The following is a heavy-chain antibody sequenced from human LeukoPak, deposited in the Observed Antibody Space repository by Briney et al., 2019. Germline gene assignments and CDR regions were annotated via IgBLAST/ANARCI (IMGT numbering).Heavy chain of an antibody. J-gene: IGHJ6*02. CDR2: INHSGST. CDR3: ARGLRGAQHYFYYGMDV. CDR1: GGSFSGYY. V-gene: IGHV4-34*01. Sequence: SETLSLTGAVYGGSFSGYYWSWIRQPPGTGLEWIGEINHSGSTNYNPSLKSRVTISEDTSKNQFSLKLSSVTAADTAVYYRARGLRGAQHYFYYGMDVWGQGTTVTVSS. D-gene: IGHD2-2*01.